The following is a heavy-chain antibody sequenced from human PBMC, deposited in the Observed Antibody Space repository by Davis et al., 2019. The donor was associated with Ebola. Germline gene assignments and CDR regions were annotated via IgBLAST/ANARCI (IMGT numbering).Heavy chain of an antibody. J-gene: IGHJ4*02. CDR3: AKEAYYYDSSFDY. D-gene: IGHD3-22*01. CDR2: ISGSGGST. V-gene: IGHV3-23*01. CDR1: GFTFSGSA. Sequence: GESLKISCAASGFTFSGSAMHWVRQAPGKGLEWVSAISGSGGSTYYADSVKGRFTISRDNSKNTLYLQMNSLRAEDTAVYYCAKEAYYYDSSFDYWGQGTLVTVSS.